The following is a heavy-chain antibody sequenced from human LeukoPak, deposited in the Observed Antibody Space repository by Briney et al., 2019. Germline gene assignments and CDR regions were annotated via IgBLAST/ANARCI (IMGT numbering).Heavy chain of an antibody. CDR3: ARDAVPDDAFDI. V-gene: IGHV1-18*01. Sequence: ASVKVSCKVSGYTFTSYGISWVRQAPGQGLEWMGWISAYNGNTNYAQKLQGRVTMTTDTSTSTAYMELRSLRSDDTAVYYCARDAVPDDAFDIWGQGTMVTVSS. CDR2: ISAYNGNT. J-gene: IGHJ3*02. CDR1: GYTFTSYG.